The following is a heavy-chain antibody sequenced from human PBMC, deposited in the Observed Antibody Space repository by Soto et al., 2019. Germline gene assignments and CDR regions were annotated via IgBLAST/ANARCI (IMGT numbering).Heavy chain of an antibody. CDR2: IIPILGIA. Sequence: SVKVSCKASGGTFSSYTISWVRQAPGQGLEWMGRIIPILGIANYAQKFQGRVTITADKSTSTAYMELSSLRSEDTAVYYCARGTLEYSSNPDYMAVWGKGTSVTVSS. V-gene: IGHV1-69*02. CDR1: GGTFSSYT. D-gene: IGHD6-6*01. CDR3: ARGTLEYSSNPDYMAV. J-gene: IGHJ6*03.